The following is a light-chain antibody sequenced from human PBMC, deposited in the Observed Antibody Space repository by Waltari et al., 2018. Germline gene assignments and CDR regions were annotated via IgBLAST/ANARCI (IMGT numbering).Light chain of an antibody. CDR3: QSYDSSLSGSRV. J-gene: IGLJ2*01. V-gene: IGLV1-40*01. Sequence: QSVLTQPPSVSGAPGQRVTISCTGSSSNIGAGYDVHWYQQLPGTAPKLLIYGNSNRPSGVPARFPGSKSGTSASLAITGLQAEDEADYYCQSYDSSLSGSRVFGGGTKLTVL. CDR2: GNS. CDR1: SSNIGAGYD.